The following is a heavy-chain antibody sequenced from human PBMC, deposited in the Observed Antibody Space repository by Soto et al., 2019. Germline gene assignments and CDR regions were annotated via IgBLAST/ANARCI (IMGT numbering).Heavy chain of an antibody. Sequence: QIQLVQSGAEVKKPGTSVRISCKASGYTFINYGVSWVRQAPGQDLAWMGWISPYNGKTKYAQKLQDRVTMTTDTSTSTAFMELRSLKSDDTRVYYCARENAAAAPSYYPYYMDVWGKGTTVTVSS. V-gene: IGHV1-18*01. CDR1: GYTFINYG. CDR3: ARENAAAAPSYYPYYMDV. CDR2: ISPYNGKT. J-gene: IGHJ6*03. D-gene: IGHD2-2*01.